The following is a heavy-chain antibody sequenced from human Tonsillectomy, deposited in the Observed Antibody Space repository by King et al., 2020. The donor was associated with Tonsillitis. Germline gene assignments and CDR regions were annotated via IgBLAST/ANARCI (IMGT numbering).Heavy chain of an antibody. CDR3: AGVGWEXLGLXY. CDR1: GFTFSSYS. D-gene: IGHD1-26*01. CDR2: ISSSSSYI. V-gene: IGHV3-21*01. J-gene: IGHJ4*02. Sequence: VQLQESGGGLVKPGGSLRLSCAASGFTFSSYSMNWVRQAPGKGLEWVSSISSSSSYIYYADSVKGRFTISRDNAKNSLYLQMNSLRAEDTAVYYCAGVGWEXLGLXYWGQXTLVTVSX.